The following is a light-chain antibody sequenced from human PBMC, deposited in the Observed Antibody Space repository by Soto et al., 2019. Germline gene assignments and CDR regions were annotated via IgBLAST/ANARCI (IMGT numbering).Light chain of an antibody. CDR3: QQYNNWPYT. Sequence: EIVMTQSPATLSVSPGEGVTLSCRATQSVNSNLAWYQQKPGQAPRLLIYGTSTRATGISARFSGSGSGTECTLTISSLQSEDFAVYYCQQYNNWPYTFGQGTNLEIK. V-gene: IGKV3-15*01. J-gene: IGKJ2*01. CDR1: QSVNSN. CDR2: GTS.